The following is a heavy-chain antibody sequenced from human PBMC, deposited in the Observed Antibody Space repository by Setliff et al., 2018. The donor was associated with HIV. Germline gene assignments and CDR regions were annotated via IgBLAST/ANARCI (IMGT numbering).Heavy chain of an antibody. J-gene: IGHJ4*02. Sequence: GGSLRLSCAASGFTFTTYWMGWVRQAPGKGLEWVANIKQDGSERKYVDSVKGRFSISRDNAKNSMYLQMNSLRAEDTAVYYCARGVAAAGTDYWGQGTLVTVSS. CDR1: GFTFTTYW. CDR3: ARGVAAAGTDY. CDR2: IKQDGSER. V-gene: IGHV3-7*05. D-gene: IGHD6-13*01.